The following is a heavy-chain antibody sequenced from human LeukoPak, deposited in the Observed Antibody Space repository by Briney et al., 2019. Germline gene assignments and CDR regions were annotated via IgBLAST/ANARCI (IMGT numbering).Heavy chain of an antibody. V-gene: IGHV4-30-2*01. CDR1: GGSISSGGYY. CDR2: IYHSGST. D-gene: IGHD3-3*01. Sequence: PSETLSLTCTVSGGSISSGGYYWSWIRQPPGKGLEWIGYIYHSGSTYYNPSLKSRVTISVDRPKNQFSLKLSSVTAADTAVYYCARRITIFGVVYDWGFDLWGRGTLVTVSS. J-gene: IGHJ2*01. CDR3: ARRITIFGVVYDWGFDL.